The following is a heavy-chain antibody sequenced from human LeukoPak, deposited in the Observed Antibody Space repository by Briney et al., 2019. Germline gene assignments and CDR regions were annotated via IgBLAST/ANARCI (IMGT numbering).Heavy chain of an antibody. Sequence: GGSLILSCAASGFSFSGTWMTWVRQAPGKVLEGVANIKPDGSEKYYVESVKGRFTVSRDHAKNSLYLKMHSLRVEDTAIYYCTRDLNHDSSGWGQGNLVTVSS. V-gene: IGHV3-7*01. D-gene: IGHD3-22*01. J-gene: IGHJ4*02. CDR1: GFSFSGTW. CDR3: TRDLNHDSSG. CDR2: IKPDGSEK.